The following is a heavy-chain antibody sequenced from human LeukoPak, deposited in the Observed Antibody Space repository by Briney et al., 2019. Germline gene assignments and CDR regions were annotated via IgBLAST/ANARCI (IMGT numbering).Heavy chain of an antibody. Sequence: PSETLSLTCAVYGWSFSNYYWSWIRQPPGKGLEWIGEINDSGRTNYNPSLMSRVTVSVDTSKKQFSLRLTSVTATDTAVYYCARRWNYGRNYYIDVWRKGATVSVSS. D-gene: IGHD1-7*01. CDR2: INDSGRT. J-gene: IGHJ6*03. V-gene: IGHV4-34*01. CDR3: ARRWNYGRNYYIDV. CDR1: GWSFSNYY.